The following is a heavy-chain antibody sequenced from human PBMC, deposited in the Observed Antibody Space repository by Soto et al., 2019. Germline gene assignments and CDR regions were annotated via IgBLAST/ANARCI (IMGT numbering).Heavy chain of an antibody. Sequence: QVQLVQSGAEVKKPGASVKVSCKASGYTFTSYGISWVRQAPGQGLEWMGWISAHNGNTKYAQKVQGRVTMTTDTSTSTADMELRSLRSDDTALYYCARDLAAGRIDYWGQGTLVTVSS. CDR3: ARDLAAGRIDY. CDR2: ISAHNGNT. CDR1: GYTFTSYG. J-gene: IGHJ4*02. D-gene: IGHD6-13*01. V-gene: IGHV1-18*01.